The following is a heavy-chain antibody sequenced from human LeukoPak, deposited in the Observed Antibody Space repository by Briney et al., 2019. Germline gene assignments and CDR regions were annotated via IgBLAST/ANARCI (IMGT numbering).Heavy chain of an antibody. J-gene: IGHJ4*02. CDR3: ARGSAALYYFDF. D-gene: IGHD2-2*01. Sequence: PGGSLRLSCAASGFTFSNYGMHWVRQAPGKGLEWVALIWYDGSDIYYADSVKGRFIISRDNSKNTLYLQMNTLRAEDTAVYYCARGSAALYYFDFWGQGTLVTVSS. CDR2: IWYDGSDI. CDR1: GFTFSNYG. V-gene: IGHV3-33*08.